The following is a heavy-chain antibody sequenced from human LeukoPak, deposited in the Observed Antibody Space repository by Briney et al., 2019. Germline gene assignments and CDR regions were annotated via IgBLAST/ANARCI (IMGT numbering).Heavy chain of an antibody. D-gene: IGHD3-22*01. CDR1: GGSFSGYY. J-gene: IGHJ4*02. CDR2: INHSAST. Sequence: SETLSLTCAVYGGSFSGYYWSWIRQPPGKGLEWIGEINHSASTNYNPSLKSRVTISVDTSKNQFSLKLSSVTAADTAVYYCASQKYYYDSSGYHFHDPFDYWGQGTLVTVSS. CDR3: ASQKYYYDSSGYHFHDPFDY. V-gene: IGHV4-34*01.